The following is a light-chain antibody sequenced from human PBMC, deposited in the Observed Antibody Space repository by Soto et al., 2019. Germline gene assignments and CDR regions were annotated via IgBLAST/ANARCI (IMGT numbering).Light chain of an antibody. CDR2: DAS. J-gene: IGKJ1*01. CDR3: QQRTGRPPWT. V-gene: IGKV3-11*01. CDR1: QSIGLA. Sequence: EIVLTQSPATLSLSPGERATLSCRASQSIGLAIAWYQHKPGQAPRLLIFDASQRATGIPARFRGSGSGTDFTLSISSIEPEDFAVYYCQQRTGRPPWTFGQGTKVESK.